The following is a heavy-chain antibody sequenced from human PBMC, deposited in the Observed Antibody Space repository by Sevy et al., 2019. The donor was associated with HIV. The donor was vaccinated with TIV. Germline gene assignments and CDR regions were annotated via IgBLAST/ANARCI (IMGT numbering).Heavy chain of an antibody. CDR1: GYTFTSYD. CDR3: VRILSTSYYNYHALDV. J-gene: IGHJ6*02. V-gene: IGHV1-8*01. CDR2: MSPNGGNT. D-gene: IGHD2-2*01. Sequence: ASVKVSCRASGYTFTSYDIHWVRQTTGQGLEWMGWMSPNGGNTGYAQKFQGRVTMTRDTSKGTAYMELSSLRSDDTAVYYCVRILSTSYYNYHALDVWVQGTTVTVSS.